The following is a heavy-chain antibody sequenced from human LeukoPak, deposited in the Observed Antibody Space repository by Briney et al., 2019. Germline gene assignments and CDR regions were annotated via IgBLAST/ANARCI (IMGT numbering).Heavy chain of an antibody. Sequence: SETLSLTCTVSGGSISSYYWSWIRQPPGKGLEWIGYIYYSGSTNYNPSLKSRVTISVDTSKNQFSLKLGSVTAADTAVYYCARETCSGGSCYLLDYWGQGTLSPSPQ. CDR2: IYYSGST. D-gene: IGHD2-15*01. CDR1: GGSISSYY. CDR3: ARETCSGGSCYLLDY. V-gene: IGHV4-59*01. J-gene: IGHJ4*02.